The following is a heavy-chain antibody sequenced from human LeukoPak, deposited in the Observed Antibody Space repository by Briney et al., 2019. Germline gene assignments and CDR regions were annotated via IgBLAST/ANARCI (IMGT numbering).Heavy chain of an antibody. Sequence: PGGSLRLSCAASGFTVSSNYMSWVRQAPGKGLEWVSVIYSGGSTYYADSVKGRFTISRDNSKNTLYLQMNSLRAEDTAVYYCARSYEVLFGVVIIPAFDYWGQGTLVTVSS. D-gene: IGHD3-3*01. CDR3: ARSYEVLFGVVIIPAFDY. CDR1: GFTVSSNY. V-gene: IGHV3-53*01. CDR2: IYSGGST. J-gene: IGHJ4*02.